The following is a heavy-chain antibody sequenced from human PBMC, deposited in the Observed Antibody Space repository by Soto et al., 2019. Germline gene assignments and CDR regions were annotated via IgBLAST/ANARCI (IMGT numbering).Heavy chain of an antibody. CDR2: TSGSGDVT. V-gene: IGHV3-23*01. Sequence: EVQLLESGGDLVQPGGSLRLSCAASGFTFDNYAMNWVRQAPGKGLEWVSGTSGSGDVTYYPDSVKGRFTISRDNSKNTLYLQMNSLSAEDAAVYYCARRDCITTSCYPVGCYGDVWGIGTTFTVSS. CDR3: ARRDCITTSCYPVGCYGDV. D-gene: IGHD2-2*01. CDR1: GFTFDNYA. J-gene: IGHJ6*04.